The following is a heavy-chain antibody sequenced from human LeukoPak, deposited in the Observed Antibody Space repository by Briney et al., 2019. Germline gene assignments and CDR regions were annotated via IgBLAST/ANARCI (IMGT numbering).Heavy chain of an antibody. CDR3: ASNSYSGYDLY. D-gene: IGHD5-12*01. CDR1: GGSIRSYY. J-gene: IGHJ4*02. V-gene: IGHV4-59*12. CDR2: IYSSGST. Sequence: PSETVSLTCTVSGGSIRSYYWSWIRQPPGKGLEWIGYIYSSGSTNYNPSLKSRVTISVDTSKNQFSLKLSSVTAADTAVYYCASNSYSGYDLYWGQGTLVTVSS.